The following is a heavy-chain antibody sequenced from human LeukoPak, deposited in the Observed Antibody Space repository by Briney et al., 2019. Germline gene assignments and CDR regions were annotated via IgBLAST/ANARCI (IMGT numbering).Heavy chain of an antibody. CDR1: GFTFSSYS. CDR3: ARDRPGYYGSGSYSHDI. D-gene: IGHD3-10*01. Sequence: GGSLRLSCAASGFTFSSYSMNWVRQAPGKGLEWVSSISSSSSYIYYADSVKGRFTISRDNAKNSLYLQMNSLRAEDTAVYYCARDRPGYYGSGSYSHDIWGQGTMVTVSS. J-gene: IGHJ3*02. V-gene: IGHV3-21*01. CDR2: ISSSSSYI.